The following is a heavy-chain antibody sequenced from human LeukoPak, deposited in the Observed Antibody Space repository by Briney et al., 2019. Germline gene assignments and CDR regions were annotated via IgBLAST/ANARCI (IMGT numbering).Heavy chain of an antibody. V-gene: IGHV4-34*01. CDR1: GGSFSGYY. D-gene: IGHD3-16*02. CDR2: INHSGST. Sequence: SETLSLTCAVYGGSFSGYYWSWIRQPPGKGLEWIGEINHSGSTNYNPSLKSRVTISVDTSKNQFSLKLSSVTAADTAVYYCARSPAREDYIWGSYRRNNWFDPWGRGTLVTVSS. J-gene: IGHJ5*02. CDR3: ARSPAREDYIWGSYRRNNWFDP.